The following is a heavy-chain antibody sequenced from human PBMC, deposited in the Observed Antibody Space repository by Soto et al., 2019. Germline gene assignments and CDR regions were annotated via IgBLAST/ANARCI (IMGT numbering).Heavy chain of an antibody. J-gene: IGHJ3*01. CDR2: IKSKTDGGTI. V-gene: IGHV3-15*01. CDR1: GFTFSHMW. D-gene: IGHD2-21*01. Sequence: EVQLVESGGGLVEPGGSLRLACAASGFTFSHMWMSWVRQGPGKGPEWVGGIKSKTDGGTIDYAASGRGRFIISRDDSKARVFLQMNCLKVEDTAVYYCTTSPDIMVIPTAGHYAAFDVWGQGTRVTVSP. CDR3: TTSPDIMVIPTAGHYAAFDV.